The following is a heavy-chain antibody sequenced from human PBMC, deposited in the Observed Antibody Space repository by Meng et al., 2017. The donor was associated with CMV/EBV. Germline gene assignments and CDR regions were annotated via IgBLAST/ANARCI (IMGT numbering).Heavy chain of an antibody. CDR1: GFTFSSYE. Sequence: GESLKISCAASGFTFSSYEMNWVRQAPGKGLEWVGRIKSQGDGGTADHAAAVKGRFTISRDDSKNTLYLQMNSLRTEDTAVYYCTTDPEPIFGVGPLFGFWGQGTLVTVSS. J-gene: IGHJ4*02. D-gene: IGHD3-3*01. V-gene: IGHV3-15*01. CDR2: IKSQGDGGTA. CDR3: TTDPEPIFGVGPLFGF.